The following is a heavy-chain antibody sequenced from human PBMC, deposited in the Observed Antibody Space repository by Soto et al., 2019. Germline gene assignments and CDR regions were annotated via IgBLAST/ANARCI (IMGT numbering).Heavy chain of an antibody. CDR3: ARDEYSYGLDY. D-gene: IGHD5-18*01. J-gene: IGHJ4*02. V-gene: IGHV4-59*01. CDR2: IYYSGST. Sequence: SETLSLTCTVSGGSISSYYWSWIRQPPGKGLEWIGYIYYSGSTNYNPSLKSRVTISVDTSKNQFSLKLSSVTAADTAVYYCARDEYSYGLDYWGQGTLVTVSS. CDR1: GGSISSYY.